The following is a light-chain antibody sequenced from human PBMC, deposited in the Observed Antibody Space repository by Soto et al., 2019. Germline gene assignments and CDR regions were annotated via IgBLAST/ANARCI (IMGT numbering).Light chain of an antibody. CDR3: QQYGSSRTWT. J-gene: IGKJ1*01. CDR2: GAS. V-gene: IGKV3-20*01. Sequence: EIVLTQSPGTLSLSPGERATLSCRASQSVNSNYLAWYQHKPGQAPRLLIYGASSRATGIPDRFSGSGSGTDFTLTISRLEPEDFAVYYCQQYGSSRTWTFGQGTKVEIK. CDR1: QSVNSNY.